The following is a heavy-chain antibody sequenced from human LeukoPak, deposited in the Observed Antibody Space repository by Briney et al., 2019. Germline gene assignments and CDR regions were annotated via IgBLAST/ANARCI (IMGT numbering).Heavy chain of an antibody. Sequence: SETLSLTXTVSGGSISSYYWSWIRQPPGKGLEWIGYIYYSGSTNYNPSLKSRVTISVDTSKNQFSLKLSSVTAADTAVYYCARGDIAAAGTFFDYWGQGTLVTVSS. V-gene: IGHV4-59*01. CDR1: GGSISSYY. J-gene: IGHJ4*02. CDR3: ARGDIAAAGTFFDY. D-gene: IGHD6-13*01. CDR2: IYYSGST.